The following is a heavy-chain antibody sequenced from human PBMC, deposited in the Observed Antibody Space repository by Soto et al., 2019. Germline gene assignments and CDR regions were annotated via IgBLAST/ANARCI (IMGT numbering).Heavy chain of an antibody. CDR2: VNPSGGHT. CDR3: ARGGHVVVVTAALDY. CDR1: GDTFTEYY. J-gene: IGHJ4*02. Sequence: QVQLMQSGAEVKKPGASVKVSCKASGDTFTEYYIHWVRQAPGQGLEWMGTVNPSGGHTTYAQHCLGRGTMTWDTSTSTLYMELTSLTSEDTAVYYCARGGHVVVVTAALDYWGQGTLVTVSS. V-gene: IGHV1-46*01. D-gene: IGHD2-21*02.